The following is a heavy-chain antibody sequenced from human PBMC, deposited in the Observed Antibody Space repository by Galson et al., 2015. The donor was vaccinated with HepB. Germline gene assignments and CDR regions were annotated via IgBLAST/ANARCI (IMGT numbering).Heavy chain of an antibody. Sequence: SLRLSCAASGFNFSPYTMHWVRQAPGKGLEWVAVISYDGSFRYYADSVKGRFTISRDNSKSTLYLQMNNLGIEDTAVYCCAREGAGHEIVGASSFDSWGQGTLVTVSS. D-gene: IGHD1-26*01. CDR3: AREGAGHEIVGASSFDS. J-gene: IGHJ4*02. CDR1: GFNFSPYT. CDR2: ISYDGSFR. V-gene: IGHV3-30-3*01.